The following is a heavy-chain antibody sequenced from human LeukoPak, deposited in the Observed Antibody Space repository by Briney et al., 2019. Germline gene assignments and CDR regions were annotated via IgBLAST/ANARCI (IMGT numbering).Heavy chain of an antibody. Sequence: ASVKVSCKASGYTFTAYYMHWVRQAPGQGLEWMGWIGTYDANTEYAQKLQGRVTMTTDTSTSTAYMEVRSLRSDDTAVYYCARDGRGHWDTSRWYLGNWFDPWGQGTLVTVSS. J-gene: IGHJ5*02. CDR3: ARDGRGHWDTSRWYLGNWFDP. D-gene: IGHD6-13*01. CDR2: IGTYDANT. V-gene: IGHV1-18*04. CDR1: GYTFTAYY.